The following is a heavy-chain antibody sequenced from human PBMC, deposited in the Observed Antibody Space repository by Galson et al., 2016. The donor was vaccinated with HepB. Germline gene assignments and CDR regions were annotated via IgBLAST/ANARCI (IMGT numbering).Heavy chain of an antibody. J-gene: IGHJ5*02. V-gene: IGHV3-30-3*01. CDR1: GFTFSYYA. CDR2: ISYDGSNK. D-gene: IGHD6-19*01. Sequence: LRLSCAASGFTFSYYAMHWVRQAPGKGLEWVAVISYDGSNKYYADSVKGRFTISRDNSKNTLYLQMNSLRAEDTAVYYCARDLSPDGSGWRGGWFDPWGQGTLVTVSS. CDR3: ARDLSPDGSGWRGGWFDP.